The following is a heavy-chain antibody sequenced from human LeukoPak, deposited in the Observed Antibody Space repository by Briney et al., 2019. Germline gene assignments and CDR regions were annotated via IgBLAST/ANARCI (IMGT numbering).Heavy chain of an antibody. Sequence: PGGSLRLSCAASGFTFSGSAMHWVRQASGKGLEWVGRIRSKANSYATAYAASVKGRFTISRDDSKNTAYLQMNSLKTEDTAVYYCARATDFWSGYFAFDIWGQGTMVTVSS. V-gene: IGHV3-73*01. D-gene: IGHD3-3*01. J-gene: IGHJ3*02. CDR1: GFTFSGSA. CDR3: ARATDFWSGYFAFDI. CDR2: IRSKANSYAT.